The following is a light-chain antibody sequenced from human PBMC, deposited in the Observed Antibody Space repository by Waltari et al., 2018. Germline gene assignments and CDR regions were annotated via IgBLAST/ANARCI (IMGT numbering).Light chain of an antibody. J-gene: IGKJ2*01. V-gene: IGKV1-5*03. CDR3: QHYHSYPYI. Sequence: DIQMTQSPSSLSASVGDRVTITCRASQSISNWLAWYQQKPGGVPRLLIFKASSLQSGVPSRFRGSASGTEFTLTIDNLQADDCATYYCQHYHSYPYIFGQGTKVEI. CDR1: QSISNW. CDR2: KAS.